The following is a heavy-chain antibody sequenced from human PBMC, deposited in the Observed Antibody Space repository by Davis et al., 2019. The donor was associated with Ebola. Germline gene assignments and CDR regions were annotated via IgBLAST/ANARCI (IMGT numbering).Heavy chain of an antibody. CDR1: GFTFSSYA. CDR2: ISSSSSYI. D-gene: IGHD6-13*01. J-gene: IGHJ6*02. V-gene: IGHV3-21*01. Sequence: PGGSLRLSCAASGFTFSSYAMNWVRQAPGKGLEWVSSISSSSSYIYYADSVKGRFTISRDNAKNSLYLQMNSLRAEDTAVYYCARGGAAAIPSYYYGMDVWGQGTTVTVSS. CDR3: ARGGAAAIPSYYYGMDV.